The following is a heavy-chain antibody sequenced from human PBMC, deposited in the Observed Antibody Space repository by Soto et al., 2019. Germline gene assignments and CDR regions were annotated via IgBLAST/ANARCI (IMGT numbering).Heavy chain of an antibody. V-gene: IGHV3-66*01. Sequence: EVQLVESGGGLVQPGGSLRLSCAASGFTVSTNFMTWVRQAPGKGLEWVSVIYSAGSTFYADSVKGRFTITRDNSKNTLYFQLNSLKAEDSAVYYCARARMQLWPNYYDDGLDVWGQGTKVTVSS. D-gene: IGHD5-18*01. J-gene: IGHJ6*02. CDR2: IYSAGST. CDR3: ARARMQLWPNYYDDGLDV. CDR1: GFTVSTNF.